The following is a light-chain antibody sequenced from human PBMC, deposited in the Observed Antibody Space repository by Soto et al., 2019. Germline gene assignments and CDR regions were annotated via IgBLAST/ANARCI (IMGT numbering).Light chain of an antibody. CDR3: QQYSSWPPLT. CDR1: QSVSSN. V-gene: IGKV3-15*01. Sequence: EIVMTQSPATLSVSPGERATLSCRASQSVSSNVAWYQQKPGQAPRLLIYGASTRATGTPARFSGSGSGTEFTLTISSLQSEDFAIYYCQQYSSWPPLTFGPGTKVAIK. J-gene: IGKJ3*01. CDR2: GAS.